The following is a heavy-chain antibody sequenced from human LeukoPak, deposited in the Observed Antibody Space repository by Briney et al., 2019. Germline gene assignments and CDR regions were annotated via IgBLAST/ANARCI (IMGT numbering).Heavy chain of an antibody. D-gene: IGHD6-19*01. Sequence: PSETLSLTCTVSGGSISSGGYYWSWIRQHPGKGLEWIGYIYYSGSTYYNPSLKSRVTISVDTSKNQFSLKLSSVTAADTAVYYCATFRAVAGLYEYFQHWGQGTLVTVSS. CDR3: ATFRAVAGLYEYFQH. CDR1: GGSISSGGYY. V-gene: IGHV4-31*03. CDR2: IYYSGST. J-gene: IGHJ1*01.